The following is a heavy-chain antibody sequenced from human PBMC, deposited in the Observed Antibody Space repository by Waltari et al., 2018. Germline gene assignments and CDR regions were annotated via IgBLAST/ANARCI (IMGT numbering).Heavy chain of an antibody. CDR3: VRGLYSGSFDVYDH. Sequence: EVQLVESGGGLVQPGRFLRLSCAASGFTFYDFSMHWVRQVPGKCPEGGASLNLNSDTIYYADSVKGRFTVSRDNAKKSLYLQMNRLRPEDRALYYCVRGLYSGSFDVYDHWGQGALVTVSS. J-gene: IGHJ4*02. CDR1: GFTFYDFS. CDR2: LNLNSDTI. D-gene: IGHD1-26*01. V-gene: IGHV3-9*01.